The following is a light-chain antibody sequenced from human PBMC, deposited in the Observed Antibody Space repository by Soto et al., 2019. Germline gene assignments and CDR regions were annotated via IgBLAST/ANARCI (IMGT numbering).Light chain of an antibody. CDR3: QQYGTSFRT. CDR2: GAS. J-gene: IGKJ1*01. CDR1: QSVSSDY. V-gene: IGKV3-20*01. Sequence: EIVLTQSPGTLSLSPGERATLSCRASQSVSSDYLAWYQQRPGQAPRLLIYGASSRATGIPDRFSGSGSGTDFTLTVSRLEPEDFAVYYCQQYGTSFRTFGQGTKVDIK.